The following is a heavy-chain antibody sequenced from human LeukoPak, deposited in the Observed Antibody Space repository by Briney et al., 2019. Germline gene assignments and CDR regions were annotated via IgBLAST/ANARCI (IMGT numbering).Heavy chain of an antibody. CDR2: ISGSGGST. J-gene: IGHJ5*02. D-gene: IGHD3-3*01. CDR1: GFTFSSYA. CDR3: VGFDFWYPRASTHEHRNWFDP. V-gene: IGHV3-23*01. Sequence: PGGSLRLSCAASGFTFSSYAMSWVRQAPGKGLEWVSAISGSGGSTYYADSVKGRFTISRDNSKNTLYLKMNSLRAEDTAVYYCVGFDFWYPRASTHEHRNWFDPWGQGTLVTVSS.